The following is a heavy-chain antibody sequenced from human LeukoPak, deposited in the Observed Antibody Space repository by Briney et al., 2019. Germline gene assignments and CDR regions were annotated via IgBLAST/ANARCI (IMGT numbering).Heavy chain of an antibody. Sequence: GGSLRLSCAVSGFTFSNAWMNWVRQAPGKGLEWVGRIKSEAEGETTDYAAPVKGRFTISRDDSKSTLYLQMNSLKTEDTAVYYCATVRGVLDYWGQGTLVTVSS. CDR3: ATVRGVLDY. V-gene: IGHV3-15*01. CDR2: IKSEAEGETT. CDR1: GFTFSNAW. D-gene: IGHD3-10*01. J-gene: IGHJ4*02.